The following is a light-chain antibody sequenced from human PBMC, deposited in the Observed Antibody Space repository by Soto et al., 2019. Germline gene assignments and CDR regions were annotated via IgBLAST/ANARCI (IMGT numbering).Light chain of an antibody. Sequence: EIVLTQSPGTLSLSPGERATLSCRASQSVSSSYLAWYQQKPGQAPSLLIYGASSRATGIPDRFSGSGSGTDFTLTISSLEPEDFAVYYCQQRSNWRITFGQGTRLEIK. CDR2: GAS. V-gene: IGKV3D-20*02. J-gene: IGKJ5*01. CDR1: QSVSSSY. CDR3: QQRSNWRIT.